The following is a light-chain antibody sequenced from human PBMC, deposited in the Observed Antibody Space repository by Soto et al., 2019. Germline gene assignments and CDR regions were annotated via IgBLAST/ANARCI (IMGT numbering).Light chain of an antibody. Sequence: DIHLTQSPSFLSASVGDRVTITCRPSQAVPNNMAWYQQKPGKPPKLLIYEESTLHSGVPSRFSGRKSGTQFTLTIDSLQPEDFATYYCQQVKTYPRTFGGGTTGDI. CDR3: QQVKTYPRT. CDR1: QAVPNN. CDR2: EES. J-gene: IGKJ4*01. V-gene: IGKV1-9*01.